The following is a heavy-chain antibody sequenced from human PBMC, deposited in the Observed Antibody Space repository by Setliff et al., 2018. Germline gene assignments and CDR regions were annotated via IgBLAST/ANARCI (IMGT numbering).Heavy chain of an antibody. CDR2: IYYSGST. D-gene: IGHD3-10*01. V-gene: IGHV4-39*01. CDR3: ARHGSGTYSPFYFDY. CDR1: GGSISSGDYY. Sequence: PSETLSLTCTVSGGSISSGDYYWSWIRQPPGKGLEWIGTIYYSGSTYYNPSLKSRVTISVDTSKNQFSLKLSSVTAADTAVFYCARHGSGTYSPFYFDYWGQGTLVTVSS. J-gene: IGHJ4*02.